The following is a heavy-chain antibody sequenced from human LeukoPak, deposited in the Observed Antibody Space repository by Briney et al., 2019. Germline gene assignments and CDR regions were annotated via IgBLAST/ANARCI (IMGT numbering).Heavy chain of an antibody. Sequence: PSQTLSLTCTVSGVSISSGDYYWSWIRQPPGKGLEWIGYIYYSGSTNYNPSLKSRVTLSLDTSKNQFSLKVISVTAADTAVYYCARGRKKFVITGTTWSYPYWGQGTLVTVSS. CDR3: ARGRKKFVITGTTWSYPY. CDR2: IYYSGST. D-gene: IGHD1-7*01. J-gene: IGHJ4*02. CDR1: GVSISSGDYY. V-gene: IGHV4-30-4*08.